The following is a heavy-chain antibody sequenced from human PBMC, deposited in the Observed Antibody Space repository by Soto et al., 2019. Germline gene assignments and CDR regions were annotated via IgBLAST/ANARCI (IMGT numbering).Heavy chain of an antibody. CDR2: ISGSGGST. D-gene: IGHD6-25*01. Sequence: LRLSCAASGFTFSSYAMSWVRQAPGKGLEWVSAISGSGGSTYYADSVKGRFTISRDNSKNTLYLQMNSLRAEDTAVYYCAKKRLRDYYYYGMDVWGQGTTVTV. V-gene: IGHV3-23*01. CDR3: AKKRLRDYYYYGMDV. CDR1: GFTFSSYA. J-gene: IGHJ6*02.